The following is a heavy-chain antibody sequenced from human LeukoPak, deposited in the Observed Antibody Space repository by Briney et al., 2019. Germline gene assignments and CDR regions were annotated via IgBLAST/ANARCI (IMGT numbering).Heavy chain of an antibody. J-gene: IGHJ4*02. CDR2: IYYSGST. D-gene: IGHD2-8*01. CDR3: ARQGCTNGVCYVADY. Sequence: SETLSLTCTVSGGSISSSSYYWGWIRQPPGKGLEWMGSIYYSGSTCYNPSLKSRVTISVDTSKNQFSLNLNSVTAADTAVYYCARQGCTNGVCYVADYWGQGTLVTVSS. CDR1: GGSISSSSYY. V-gene: IGHV4-39*07.